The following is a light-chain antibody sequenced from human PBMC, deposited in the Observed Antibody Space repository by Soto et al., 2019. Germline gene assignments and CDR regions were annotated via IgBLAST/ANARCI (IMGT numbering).Light chain of an antibody. J-gene: IGKJ4*01. CDR2: KAS. CDR1: QSISSW. Sequence: DIQMTPSPSTLSASVGDRVPITCLASQSISSWLAWYQQKPGKAPKLLIYKASSLESGVPSRFSGSGSGTEFTLTISSLQPDDFATYYCQQYDNYPLTFGGGTKVDI. CDR3: QQYDNYPLT. V-gene: IGKV1-5*03.